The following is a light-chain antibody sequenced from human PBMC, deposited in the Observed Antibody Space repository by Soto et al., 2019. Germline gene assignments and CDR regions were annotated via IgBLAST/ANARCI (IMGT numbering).Light chain of an antibody. Sequence: DIQMTQSPSTLSASVGDRVTITCRASQSIVGWLAWYQQKPGTAPKLLIYKASSLESGVPSRFSGSGSGTEFTLTISSLQPDDFATYYCQQYNTYPWTFGQGTKVEFK. V-gene: IGKV1-5*03. J-gene: IGKJ1*01. CDR3: QQYNTYPWT. CDR1: QSIVGW. CDR2: KAS.